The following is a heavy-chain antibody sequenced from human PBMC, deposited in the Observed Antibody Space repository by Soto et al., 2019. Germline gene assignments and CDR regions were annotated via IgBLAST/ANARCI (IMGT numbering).Heavy chain of an antibody. J-gene: IGHJ4*02. CDR2: IYSGGST. V-gene: IGHV3-53*01. CDR3: ASVYCSSTSCSDY. CDR1: GFTVSSNY. D-gene: IGHD2-2*01. Sequence: EVQLVESGGGLIQPGGSLRLSCAASGFTVSSNYMRWVRQAPGKGLEWVSVIYSGGSTYYADSVKGRFTISRDNSKSTLYLQMNSLRAEDTAVYYCASVYCSSTSCSDYWGQGTLVTVSS.